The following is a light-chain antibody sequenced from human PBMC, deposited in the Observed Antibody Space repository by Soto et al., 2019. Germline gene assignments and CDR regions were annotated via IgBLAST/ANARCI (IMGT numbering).Light chain of an antibody. Sequence: QSVLTQPPSASGSPGQSVTISCTGTSSDVGGYNYVSWYQQHPGKAPKLLMYDNNQRPSGVPDRFSGSKSGTSASLAISGLQSEDEAEYFCATWDDSLNGFYVFGTGTKVTVL. CDR3: ATWDDSLNGFYV. CDR1: SSDVGGYNY. V-gene: IGLV2-8*01. J-gene: IGLJ1*01. CDR2: DNN.